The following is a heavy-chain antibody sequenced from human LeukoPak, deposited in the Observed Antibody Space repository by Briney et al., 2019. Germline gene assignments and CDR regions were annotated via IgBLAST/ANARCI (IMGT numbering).Heavy chain of an antibody. V-gene: IGHV3-66*02. J-gene: IGHJ5*02. D-gene: IGHD3-10*01. CDR2: IYGDGTT. Sequence: PGGSLRLSCAASGFSFSTYSINWVRQAPGRGLEWVSLIYGDGTTFYTDSVKGRFTISRDNFKNTLYLQMSSLRPEDTALYYCARDRAGAQSWVALDPWGQGTLVTVSS. CDR1: GFSFSTYS. CDR3: ARDRAGAQSWVALDP.